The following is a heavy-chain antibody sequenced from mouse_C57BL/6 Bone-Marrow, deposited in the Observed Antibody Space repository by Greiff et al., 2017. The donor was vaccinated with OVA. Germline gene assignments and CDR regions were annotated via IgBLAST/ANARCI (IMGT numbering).Heavy chain of an antibody. CDR1: GYTFTSYG. CDR2: IYPRSGNT. Sequence: VQLQQSGAELARPGASVKLSCKASGYTFTSYGISWVKQRTGQGLEWIGEIYPRSGNTYYNEKFQGKAHLTADKSSTTAYMELSSLTSEDSAVYFCARSYYGNYLSWFAYWGQGTLVTVSA. J-gene: IGHJ3*01. V-gene: IGHV1-81*01. CDR3: ARSYYGNYLSWFAY. D-gene: IGHD2-10*01.